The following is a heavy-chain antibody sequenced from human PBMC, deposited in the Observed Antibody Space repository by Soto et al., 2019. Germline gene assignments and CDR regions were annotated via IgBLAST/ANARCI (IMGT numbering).Heavy chain of an antibody. J-gene: IGHJ6*02. V-gene: IGHV3-73*01. CDR3: TRQDIGFYGMDV. Sequence: EVPLVESGGGLVQPGGSLKLSCAASAFTFSGSAMHWVRQASGKGLEWVGRIRTKANNYATAYAASVKGRFTISRDDSKNTAYLQMNSLKTEDTAVYYCTRQDIGFYGMDVWGQGATVTVSS. CDR2: IRTKANNYAT. CDR1: AFTFSGSA. D-gene: IGHD2-15*01.